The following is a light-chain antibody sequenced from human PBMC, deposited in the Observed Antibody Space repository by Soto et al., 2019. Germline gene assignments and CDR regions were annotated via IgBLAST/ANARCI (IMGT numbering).Light chain of an antibody. J-gene: IGKJ4*01. CDR3: QQYYSTILP. Sequence: DIELTQSPSSLAASVGDRVTITCRASQSINTYLNWYQQKGGKAPKLLIHGASSLQSGVPLRFSASGSGTDFSLTIISLQPEAFATYYCQQYYSTILPFGVGTKVDIX. V-gene: IGKV1-39*01. CDR2: GAS. CDR1: QSINTY.